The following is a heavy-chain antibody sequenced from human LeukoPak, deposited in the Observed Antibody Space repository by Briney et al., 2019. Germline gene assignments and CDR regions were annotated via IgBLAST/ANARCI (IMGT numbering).Heavy chain of an antibody. D-gene: IGHD3-10*01. CDR2: IIPIFGTA. J-gene: IGHJ4*02. CDR3: ARATEYYGSGSYYNH. V-gene: IGHV1-69*13. Sequence: SVKVSCKASGGTFSSYAISWARQAPGQGLEWMGGIIPIFGTANYAQKFQGRVTITADGSTSTAYMELSSLRSEDTAVYYCARATEYYGSGSYYNHWGQGTLVTVSS. CDR1: GGTFSSYA.